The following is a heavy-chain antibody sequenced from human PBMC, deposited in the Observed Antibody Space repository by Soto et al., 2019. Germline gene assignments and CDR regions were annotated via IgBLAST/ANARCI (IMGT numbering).Heavy chain of an antibody. CDR1: GYTFTSYY. J-gene: IGHJ3*02. Sequence: ASVKVSCKASGYTFTSYYMHWVRQAPGQGLEWMGMIIPSVDITNSAQKFQGRLTMTADKSTSTVYLELSSLRFEDTALYYCTLGSWSAETFDIWGRGTMVTVSS. CDR2: IIPSVDIT. CDR3: TLGSWSAETFDI. D-gene: IGHD2-2*01. V-gene: IGHV1-46*01.